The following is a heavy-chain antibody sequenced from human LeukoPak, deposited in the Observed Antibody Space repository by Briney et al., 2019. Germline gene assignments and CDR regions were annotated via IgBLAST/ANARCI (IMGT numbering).Heavy chain of an antibody. V-gene: IGHV3-30*03. D-gene: IGHD5-18*01. CDR2: ISYDGSNK. CDR1: GFTFSSYG. CDR3: ARDPSTAMVIIDY. Sequence: PGRSLRLSCAASGFTFSSYGMHWVRQAPGKGLEWVAVISYDGSNKYYADSVKGRFTISRDNSKNMLYLQMNSLRAEDSAVYYCARDPSTAMVIIDYWGQGTLVTVSS. J-gene: IGHJ4*02.